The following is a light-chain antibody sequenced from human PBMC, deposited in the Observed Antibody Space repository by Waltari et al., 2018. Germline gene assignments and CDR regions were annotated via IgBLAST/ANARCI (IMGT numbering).Light chain of an antibody. CDR3: MQGTHWPPIT. CDR2: KVS. Sequence: DVVMTQSPLSLPVTLGQPASISCTSSQRLVHSAGNTYLNWFQQRPGQSPRRLIYKVSNRDSGVPDRFSGSGSGTDFTLKITRVEAEDVGVYYCMQGTHWPPITFGQGTRLEIK. J-gene: IGKJ5*01. CDR1: QRLVHSAGNTY. V-gene: IGKV2-30*02.